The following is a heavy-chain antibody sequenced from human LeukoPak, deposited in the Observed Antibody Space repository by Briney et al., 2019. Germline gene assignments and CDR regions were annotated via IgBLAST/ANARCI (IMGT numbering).Heavy chain of an antibody. D-gene: IGHD3-22*01. CDR2: INPSGGSE. J-gene: IGHJ4*02. V-gene: IGHV1-46*01. CDR3: ARDKRDSSGYYYYFDY. CDR1: GYTFTSYY. Sequence: ASVKVSCKASGYTFTSYYMHWVRQAPGQGLEWMGIINPSGGSESYAQKFQGRVTMTRDTSTSTVYMELSTLRSEDTAVYYCARDKRDSSGYYYYFDYWGQGTLVTVSS.